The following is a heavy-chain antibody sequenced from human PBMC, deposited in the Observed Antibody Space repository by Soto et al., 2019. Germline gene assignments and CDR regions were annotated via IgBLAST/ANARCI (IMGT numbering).Heavy chain of an antibody. D-gene: IGHD2-21*02. CDR1: GFTVSSNY. J-gene: IGHJ5*02. CDR2: IYSGGST. Sequence: EVQLVETGGGLIQPGGSLRLSCAASGFTVSSNYMSWVRQAPGKGLEWVSVIYSGGSTYYADSVKGRFTISRDNAKYTLYLQMDSQRGEDTAVYYCARTYGGDPWFVPWGQGTLVIVSS. V-gene: IGHV3-53*02. CDR3: ARTYGGDPWFVP.